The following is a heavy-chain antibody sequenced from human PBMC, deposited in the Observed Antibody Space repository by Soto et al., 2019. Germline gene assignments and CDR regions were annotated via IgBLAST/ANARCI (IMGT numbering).Heavy chain of an antibody. CDR2: IYNSGST. V-gene: IGHV4-59*01. CDR3: ASVSQGRDY. Sequence: QVQLQESGPGLVKPSETLSLTCTVSGGSIGNYYWSWVRQPPGKALEWIGYIYNSGSTSYNPSLKSRVTISVDTSKNQFSLKLASVTAADTAVYYCASVSQGRDYWGQGTLVIVSS. CDR1: GGSIGNYY. J-gene: IGHJ4*02.